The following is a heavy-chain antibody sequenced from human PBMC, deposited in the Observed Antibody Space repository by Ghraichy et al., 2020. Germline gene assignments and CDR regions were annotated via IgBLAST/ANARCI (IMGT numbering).Heavy chain of an antibody. CDR1: GFTFSDFA. Sequence: GESLNISCSSSGFTFSDFAMSWVRQAPGKGLEWVSRINGDGTATNSADSVKGRFTISRDNAKNTLYLQMNSLRAEDTAVYFCARATVTKRNPLDYWGQGTLVIVSS. CDR2: INGDGTAT. CDR3: ARATVTKRNPLDY. V-gene: IGHV3-74*01. D-gene: IGHD4-17*01. J-gene: IGHJ4*02.